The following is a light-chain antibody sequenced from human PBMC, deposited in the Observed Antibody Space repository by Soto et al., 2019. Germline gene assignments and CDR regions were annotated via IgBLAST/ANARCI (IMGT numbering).Light chain of an antibody. J-gene: IGLJ1*01. V-gene: IGLV1-40*01. Sequence: QSVLAQPPSLSGAPGHRVSISCTGSTSNIGAPYDVHLYQHLPGTAPKLLIYGDNNRPSGVPDRFSGSKSGTSASLAITRLQAEDEADYYCQSYDISLHNYVFGTGTKVTVL. CDR2: GDN. CDR3: QSYDISLHNYV. CDR1: TSNIGAPYD.